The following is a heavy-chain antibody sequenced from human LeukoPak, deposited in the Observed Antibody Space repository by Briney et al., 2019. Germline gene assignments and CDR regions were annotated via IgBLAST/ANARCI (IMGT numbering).Heavy chain of an antibody. D-gene: IGHD3-22*01. V-gene: IGHV1-46*01. CDR2: INPSGGST. CDR3: ARSGGWGQTYYYDSSGSAYFDY. J-gene: IGHJ4*02. CDR1: GYTFTSYY. Sequence: GASVKVSCKASGYTFTSYYMHWVRRAPGQGLEWMGIINPSGGSTSYAQKFQGRVTMTRDTSTSTVYMELSSLRSEDTAVYYCARSGGWGQTYYYDSSGSAYFDYWGQGTLVTVSS.